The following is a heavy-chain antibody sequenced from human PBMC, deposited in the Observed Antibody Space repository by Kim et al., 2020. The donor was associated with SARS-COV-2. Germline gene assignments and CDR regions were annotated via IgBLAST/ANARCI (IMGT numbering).Heavy chain of an antibody. J-gene: IGHJ5*02. CDR3: ERDGRATTNYNWCYL. Sequence: GGSLRLSCVASGFTVSSNYLSWVRQAPGKGLEWLSVFYAGGNIFYADSVKGRFTISRDSSKNTFFLQMDSLRAEDTAGYYCERDGRATTNYNWCYLWGQGTLVTVPS. CDR2: FYAGGNI. D-gene: IGHD2-8*01. CDR1: GFTVSSNY. V-gene: IGHV3-66*01.